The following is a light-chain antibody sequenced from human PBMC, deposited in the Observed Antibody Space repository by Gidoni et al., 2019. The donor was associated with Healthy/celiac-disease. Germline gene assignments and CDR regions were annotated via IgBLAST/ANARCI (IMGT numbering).Light chain of an antibody. J-gene: IGLJ3*02. CDR1: SSNIGAGYD. V-gene: IGLV1-40*01. Sequence: QSVLTQPPSVSGAPGQRVTISCTGSSSNIGAGYDVPWSQQLPGKAPKLLIYGNSKRPSGVPDRFSGSKSGTSASLAITGLQAEDEADYYCQSYDSSLSGWVFGGGTKLTVL. CDR2: GNS. CDR3: QSYDSSLSGWV.